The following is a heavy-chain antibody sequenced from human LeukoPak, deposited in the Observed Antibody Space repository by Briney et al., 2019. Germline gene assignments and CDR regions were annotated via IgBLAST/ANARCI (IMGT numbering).Heavy chain of an antibody. V-gene: IGHV3-23*01. CDR2: ISGSGGST. Sequence: PGGSLRLSCAASGFTFSSYAMSWVRQAPGKGLEWVSSISGSGGSTIYADSVKGRFTISRDNSKNTLSLQMSSLRVEDTAVYYCAKDKYGEYFLDYWGQGDLVTVSS. CDR3: AKDKYGEYFLDY. CDR1: GFTFSSYA. J-gene: IGHJ4*02. D-gene: IGHD3-10*01.